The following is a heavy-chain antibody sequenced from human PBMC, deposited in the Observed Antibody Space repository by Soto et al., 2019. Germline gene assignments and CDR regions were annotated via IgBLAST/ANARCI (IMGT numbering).Heavy chain of an antibody. CDR2: ISAYNGNT. CDR3: ARDFSIRKYYDSSGSAI. J-gene: IGHJ4*02. D-gene: IGHD3-22*01. V-gene: IGHV1-18*01. Sequence: ASVKVSCKASGYTFNSYGISWVRQAPGQGLEWMGWISAYNGNTNYAQKLQGRVTMTTDTSTSTAYMELRSLRSDDTAVYYCARDFSIRKYYDSSGSAIWGQGTLVTVS. CDR1: GYTFNSYG.